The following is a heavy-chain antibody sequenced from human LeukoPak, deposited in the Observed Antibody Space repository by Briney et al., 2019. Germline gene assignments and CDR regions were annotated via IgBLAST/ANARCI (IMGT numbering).Heavy chain of an antibody. Sequence: GGSLRLSCAASGFTFSSYSMNWVRQAPGKGLEWVSYISSSSSTIYYADSVKGRFTISRDNAKNSLYLQMNSLRAEDTAVYYCAKDSPLVAAAGTLFDYWGQGTLVTVSS. J-gene: IGHJ4*02. CDR3: AKDSPLVAAAGTLFDY. CDR1: GFTFSSYS. CDR2: ISSSSSTI. D-gene: IGHD6-13*01. V-gene: IGHV3-48*01.